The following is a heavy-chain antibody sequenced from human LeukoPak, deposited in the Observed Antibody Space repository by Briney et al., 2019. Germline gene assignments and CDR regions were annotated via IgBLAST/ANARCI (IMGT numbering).Heavy chain of an antibody. D-gene: IGHD6-13*01. CDR3: ARVHSSSWDYYYMDV. CDR2: ISSSGSTI. J-gene: IGHJ6*03. Sequence: PGGSLRLSCAASGFTFSDYYMSWLRQAPGEGLEWVSYISSSGSTIYYADSVKGRFTISRDNAKNSLYLQMNSLRAEDTAVYYCARVHSSSWDYYYMDVWGKGTTVTVSS. V-gene: IGHV3-11*04. CDR1: GFTFSDYY.